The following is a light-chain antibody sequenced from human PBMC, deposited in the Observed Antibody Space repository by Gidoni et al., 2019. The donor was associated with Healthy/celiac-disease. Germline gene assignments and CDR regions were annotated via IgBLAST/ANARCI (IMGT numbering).Light chain of an antibody. CDR2: GAS. V-gene: IGKV3-15*01. CDR3: QQYNNWPPRT. CDR1: QSVSSN. J-gene: IGKJ1*01. Sequence: TLSVSPGERATLSCRASQSVSSNLAWYQQKPGQAPRLLIYGASTRATGIPARFSGSGSGTEFTLTISSLQSEDFAVYYCQQYNNWPPRTFGQGTKVEIK.